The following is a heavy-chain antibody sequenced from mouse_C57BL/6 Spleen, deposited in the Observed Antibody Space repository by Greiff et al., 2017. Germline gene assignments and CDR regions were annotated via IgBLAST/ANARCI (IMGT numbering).Heavy chain of an antibody. CDR3: AKRADYSNYPYYAMDY. CDR1: GYTFTSYG. Sequence: QVQLKESGAELARPGASVKLSCKASGYTFTSYGISWVKQRTGQGLEWIGEIYPRSGDTYYTEKFKGKATLTADKSSSTAYMELRSLTSEDTAVYFCAKRADYSNYPYYAMDYWGQGTSVTVSS. V-gene: IGHV1-81*01. D-gene: IGHD2-5*01. J-gene: IGHJ4*01. CDR2: IYPRSGDT.